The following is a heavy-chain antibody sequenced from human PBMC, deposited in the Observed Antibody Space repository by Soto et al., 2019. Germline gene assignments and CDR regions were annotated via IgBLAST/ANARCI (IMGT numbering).Heavy chain of an antibody. CDR1: VGSIGSGGYY. D-gene: IGHD3-22*01. CDR2: IYYSGST. V-gene: IGHV4-31*03. J-gene: IGHJ4*02. Sequence: QVKLQESAPGLVKPSQTLSLTCTVPVGSIGSGGYYWSGIGQHPGKGLEWMGNIYYSGSTYYNPSLKSRVTISVDTSKNQFSLKLSSVTAADTAVYYCARVHDSSGYYRFDYWGQGTLVTVSS. CDR3: ARVHDSSGYYRFDY.